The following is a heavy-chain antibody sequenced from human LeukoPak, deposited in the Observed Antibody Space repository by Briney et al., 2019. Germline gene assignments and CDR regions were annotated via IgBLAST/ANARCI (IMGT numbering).Heavy chain of an antibody. CDR3: ASSGGLGDSSSLFDY. Sequence: SETLSLTCTVSGGSISSYYWSWIRQPPGKGLEWIGYIYYSGSTNYNPSLKSRVTISVDTSKIQFSLKLSSVTAADTAVYYCASSGGLGDSSSLFDYWGQGTLVTVSS. CDR2: IYYSGST. CDR1: GGSISSYY. D-gene: IGHD6-13*01. J-gene: IGHJ4*02. V-gene: IGHV4-59*01.